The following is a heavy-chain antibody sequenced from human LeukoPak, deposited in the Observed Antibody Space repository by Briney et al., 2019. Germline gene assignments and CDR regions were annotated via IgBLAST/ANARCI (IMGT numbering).Heavy chain of an antibody. CDR2: IYYSGST. CDR1: GGSISSSSYY. CDR3: AKDRGNEYSYGYPDAFDI. Sequence: SETLSLTCTVSGGSISSSSYYWGWIRQPPGKGLEWIGSIYYSGSTYYNPSLKSRVTISLDTYKNQFSLKLSSVTAADTAVYYCAKDRGNEYSYGYPDAFDIWGQGTMVTVSS. V-gene: IGHV4-39*07. D-gene: IGHD5-18*01. J-gene: IGHJ3*02.